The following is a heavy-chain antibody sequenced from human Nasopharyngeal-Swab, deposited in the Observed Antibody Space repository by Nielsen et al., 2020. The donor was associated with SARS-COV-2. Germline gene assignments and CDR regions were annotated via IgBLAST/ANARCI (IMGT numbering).Heavy chain of an antibody. Sequence: WIRKPPGKGLEWIGSIYYSGSTYYNPSLKSRVTISVDTSKNQFSLKLSSVTAADTAVYYCARLDVSAAGRDYWGQGTLVTVSS. J-gene: IGHJ4*02. CDR3: ARLDVSAAGRDY. CDR2: IYYSGST. V-gene: IGHV4-39*01. D-gene: IGHD6-13*01.